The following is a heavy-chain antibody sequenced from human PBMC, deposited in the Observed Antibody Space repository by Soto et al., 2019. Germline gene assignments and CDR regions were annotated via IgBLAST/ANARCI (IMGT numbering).Heavy chain of an antibody. CDR2: SHHSGSP. Sequence: QVQLQETGPGLVKPSETLSLPCTVSGGSISSGDYYWSWIRQSRGKGLEWIGYSHHSGSPYYNPSLNSRASMSVELSRNQCYLKLTSVTAADTAVDYCAIEYYKSGYRLLDTWGQGTLGTVSS. V-gene: IGHV4-30-4*01. CDR1: GGSISSGDYY. CDR3: AIEYYKSGYRLLDT. J-gene: IGHJ5*02. D-gene: IGHD3-22*01.